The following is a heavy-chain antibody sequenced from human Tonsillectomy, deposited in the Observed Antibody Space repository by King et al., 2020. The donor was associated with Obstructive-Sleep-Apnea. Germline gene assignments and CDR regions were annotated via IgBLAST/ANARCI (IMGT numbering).Heavy chain of an antibody. Sequence: VQLVESGGGVVQPGRSLRLSCAASGFTFSNYAMHWVRQAPGKGLEWVAAISHDESNNYYADSVKGRFTISRDNSKNTLYMQVDSLTTEDTALYYCASDRANWYFDLWGRGTLVTVSS. CDR1: GFTFSNYA. CDR2: ISHDESNN. J-gene: IGHJ2*01. V-gene: IGHV3-30*04. CDR3: ASDRANWYFDL.